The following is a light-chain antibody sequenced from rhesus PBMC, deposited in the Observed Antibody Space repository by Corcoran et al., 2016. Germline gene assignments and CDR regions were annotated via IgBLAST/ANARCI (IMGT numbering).Light chain of an antibody. V-gene: IGKV1-37*01. CDR1: QGISSY. Sequence: DIQMTQSPSSLSASVGDRVTITCRASQGISSYLAWYQQKPVKAPKPRIYYESILESVVPSRLRGSGSRTECTLTISSRQPEDFATYYCPQYNSAPFTFGPGTKLDIK. CDR2: YES. CDR3: PQYNSAPFT. J-gene: IGKJ3*01.